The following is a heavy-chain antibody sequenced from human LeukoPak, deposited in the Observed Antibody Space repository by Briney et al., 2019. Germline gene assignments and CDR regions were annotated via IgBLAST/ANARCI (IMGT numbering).Heavy chain of an antibody. J-gene: IGHJ4*02. CDR2: IKHDGSEK. CDR1: GFTFSSFW. V-gene: IGHV3-7*05. Sequence: PGGSLRLSCAASGFTFSSFWMNWVRQAPGKGLEWVANIKHDGSEKYYVDSVKGRFTISRDNAKSSLFLQMNSLGVEDTAVYYCARGMTTGDWGQGTLVTVSS. D-gene: IGHD4-17*01. CDR3: ARGMTTGD.